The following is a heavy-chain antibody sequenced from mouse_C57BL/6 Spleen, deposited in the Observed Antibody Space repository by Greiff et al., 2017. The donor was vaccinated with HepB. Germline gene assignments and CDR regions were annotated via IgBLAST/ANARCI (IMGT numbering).Heavy chain of an antibody. V-gene: IGHV3-3*01. CDR3: ARDHYDGSHWYFDV. Sequence: EVHLVESGPSLVRPSQTLSLTCTVTGFSINSDCYWIWIRQFPGNKLEYIGYTFYSGITYYNPSLESRTYITRDTSKNQFSLKLSSVTTEDTATYYCARDHYDGSHWYFDVWGTGTTVTVSS. CDR2: TFYSGIT. J-gene: IGHJ1*03. D-gene: IGHD2-3*01. CDR1: GFSINSDCY.